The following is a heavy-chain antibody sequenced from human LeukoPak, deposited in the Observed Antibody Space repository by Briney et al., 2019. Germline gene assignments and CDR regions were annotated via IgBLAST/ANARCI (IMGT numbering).Heavy chain of an antibody. V-gene: IGHV4-59*01. D-gene: IGHD3-22*01. CDR2: IYYSGST. CDR3: ASAYYYDSSGPDWYFDL. J-gene: IGHJ2*01. CDR1: GGSISSYY. Sequence: SETLSLTCTVSGGSISSYYWSWIRQPPGKGLEWIGYIYYSGSTNCNPSLKSRVTISVDTSKNQFSLKLSSVTAADTAVYYCASAYYYDSSGPDWYFDLWGRGTLVTVSS.